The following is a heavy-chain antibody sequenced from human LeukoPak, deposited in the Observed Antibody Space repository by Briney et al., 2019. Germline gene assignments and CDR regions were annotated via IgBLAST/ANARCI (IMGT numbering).Heavy chain of an antibody. CDR1: GGSISSYY. CDR2: IYYSGST. D-gene: IGHD5-12*01. J-gene: IGHJ5*02. V-gene: IGHV4-59*12. Sequence: SETLSLTCTVSGGSISSYYWSWIRQPPGKGLEWIGYIYYSGSTNYNPSLKSRVTISVDTSKNQFSLKLSSVAAADTAVYYCAAAEVATGFDPWGQGTLVTVSS. CDR3: AAAEVATGFDP.